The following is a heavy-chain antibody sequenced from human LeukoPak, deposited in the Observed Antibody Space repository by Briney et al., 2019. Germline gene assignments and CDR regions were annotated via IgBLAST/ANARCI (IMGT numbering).Heavy chain of an antibody. CDR2: ISAFNRNT. Sequence: ASGKASCKAAAYTFTSFGISWVRQAHAQGLGRMGTISAFNRNTNIAHKLQGRVTTPTDTSTSTGYMELRSLRSDNPLVYYGAGLVAWYNWFDTWGDGTLVTVSS. CDR1: AYTFTSFG. CDR3: AGLVAWYNWFDT. J-gene: IGHJ5*01. V-gene: IGHV1-18*01. D-gene: IGHD2-2*01.